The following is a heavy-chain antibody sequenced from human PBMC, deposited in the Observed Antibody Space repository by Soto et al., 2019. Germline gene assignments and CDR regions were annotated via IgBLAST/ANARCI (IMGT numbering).Heavy chain of an antibody. V-gene: IGHV3-23*01. CDR2: ISGGGGSA. Sequence: GGSLRLSCAASGFTFSSYAMSWVRQAPGKGLEWVSTISGGGGSAYYGDSVKGRFTISRDNSKNTLFLQLNSLRAEDTAVYYCAKCRNSGWYRGFFDCWGQGTLVTVSS. D-gene: IGHD6-19*01. CDR1: GFTFSSYA. J-gene: IGHJ4*02. CDR3: AKCRNSGWYRGFFDC.